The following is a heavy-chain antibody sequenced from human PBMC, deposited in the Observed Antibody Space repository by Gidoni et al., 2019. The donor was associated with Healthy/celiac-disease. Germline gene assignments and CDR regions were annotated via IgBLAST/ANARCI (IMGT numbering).Heavy chain of an antibody. CDR3: ARLLWHEETTYGMDV. J-gene: IGHJ6*02. CDR2: IIPILGIA. V-gene: IGHV1-69*09. Sequence: QVQLVQSGAEVKKPGSSVKVSCKASGGTFSSYAISWVRQAPGQGLEWMGRIIPILGIANYAQKFQGRVTITADKSTSTAYMELSSLRSEDTAVYYCARLLWHEETTYGMDVWGQGTTVTVSS. D-gene: IGHD2-2*01. CDR1: GGTFSSYA.